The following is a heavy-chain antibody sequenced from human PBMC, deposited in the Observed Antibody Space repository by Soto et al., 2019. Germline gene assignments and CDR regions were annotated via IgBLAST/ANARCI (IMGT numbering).Heavy chain of an antibody. CDR2: IYTSGST. V-gene: IGHV4-4*07. J-gene: IGHJ6*02. D-gene: IGHD2-2*01. CDR3: AREDIVVVPAAHYGMDV. CDR1: GGSISSYY. Sequence: PSETLSLTCTAAGGSISSYYWSWIRQPAGKGLEWIGRIYTSGSTNYNPSLKSRVTMSVDTSKNQFSLKLSSVTAADTAVYYCAREDIVVVPAAHYGMDVWGQGTTVTVSS.